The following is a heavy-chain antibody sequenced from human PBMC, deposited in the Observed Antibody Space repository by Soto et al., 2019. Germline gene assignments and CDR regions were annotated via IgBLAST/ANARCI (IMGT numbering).Heavy chain of an antibody. CDR3: ARVVVVPAAMPAGAEYFQH. Sequence: ASVKVSCKASGYTFTSYGISWVRQAPGQGLEWMGWISAYNGNTNYAQKLQGRVTMTTDTSTSTAYMELRSLRSDDTAVYYCARVVVVPAAMPAGAEYFQHWGQGTLVTVSS. CDR2: ISAYNGNT. D-gene: IGHD2-2*01. CDR1: GYTFTSYG. V-gene: IGHV1-18*01. J-gene: IGHJ1*01.